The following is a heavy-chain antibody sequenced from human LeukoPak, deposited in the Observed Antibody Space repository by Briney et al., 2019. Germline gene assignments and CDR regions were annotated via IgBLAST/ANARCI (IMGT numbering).Heavy chain of an antibody. J-gene: IGHJ6*02. Sequence: GGSLRLSCAASGFTFSSYGMHWVRQAPGKGLEWVGRIKSKTDGGTTDYAAPVKGRFTISRDDSKNTLYLQMNSLKTEDTAVYYCTTGRVVTATIYYYYGMDVWGQGTTVTVSS. V-gene: IGHV3-15*01. CDR2: IKSKTDGGTT. CDR3: TTGRVVTATIYYYYGMDV. D-gene: IGHD2-21*02. CDR1: GFTFSSYG.